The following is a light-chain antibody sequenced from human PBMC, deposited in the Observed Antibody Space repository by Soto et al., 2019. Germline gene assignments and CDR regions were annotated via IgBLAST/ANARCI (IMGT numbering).Light chain of an antibody. CDR2: GSS. Sequence: EIVLTKSPSTLSLSPGERSTLSCISIQSFSRSLAWYQQTPGQAPRLLICGSSNGAAGIPARFSGTGSGADFTLTISRLEPDDFAVYYCQQRYNLPLTFGGGTKVDI. J-gene: IGKJ4*01. V-gene: IGKV3-11*01. CDR3: QQRYNLPLT. CDR1: QSFSRS.